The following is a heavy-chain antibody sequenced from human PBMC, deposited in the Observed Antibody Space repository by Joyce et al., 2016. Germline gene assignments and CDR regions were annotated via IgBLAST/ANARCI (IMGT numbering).Heavy chain of an antibody. CDR1: GYRFSKYW. CDR3: SRRSMEVAAWFFDH. V-gene: IGHV5-51*01. J-gene: IGHJ4*02. D-gene: IGHD6-19*01. CDR2: INPDDSDT. Sequence: EVQLVQSGAEVKKPGESLKISCTGSGYRFSKYWIAWVRQMPGKGLEWMGSINPDDSDTRYSPSFQGQVTFSVDKSVTTAYLQWSGLKASDTAIYFCSRRSMEVAAWFFDHWGQGTLVIVSS.